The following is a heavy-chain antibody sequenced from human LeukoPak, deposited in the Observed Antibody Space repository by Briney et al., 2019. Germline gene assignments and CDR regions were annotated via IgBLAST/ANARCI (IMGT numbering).Heavy chain of an antibody. CDR3: AKERLTTTTFDS. CDR2: ISGSGGST. D-gene: IGHD4-11*01. CDR1: GFTFSTYT. J-gene: IGHJ4*02. Sequence: GGSLRLSCAASGFTFSTYTMSWVRQAPGKGLEWVSLISGSGGSTYYADSVKGRFTISRDNGKNTLSLQMNSLRAEDTALYYCAKERLTTTTFDSWGRGTLVTVSS. V-gene: IGHV3-23*01.